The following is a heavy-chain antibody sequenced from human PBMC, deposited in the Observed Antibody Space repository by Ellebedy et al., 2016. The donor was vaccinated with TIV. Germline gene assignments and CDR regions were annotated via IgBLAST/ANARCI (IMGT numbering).Heavy chain of an antibody. Sequence: GGSLRLXXAASGFTFSNAWMSWVRQAPGKGLEWVGRIKSKTDGGTTDYAAPVKGRFTISRDDSKSIAYLQMNSLKTEDTAVYYCTGTYSSSYYFDYWGQGTLVTVSS. CDR1: GFTFSNAW. CDR2: IKSKTDGGTT. CDR3: TGTYSSSYYFDY. J-gene: IGHJ4*02. V-gene: IGHV3-15*01. D-gene: IGHD6-6*01.